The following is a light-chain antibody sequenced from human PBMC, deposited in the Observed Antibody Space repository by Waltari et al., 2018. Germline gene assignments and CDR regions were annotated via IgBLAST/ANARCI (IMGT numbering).Light chain of an antibody. Sequence: DVLMTQSPLSLTVTLGQPASFSCKSSQSLVHSDGNTYLNWFHQRPGQSPRRLIYQVSIRDSGVPDRFSGSGSGTDFTLRISRVEAEDFALYYCQQGVILPLTFGGGTKLEIK. CDR3: QQGVILPLT. V-gene: IGKV2-30*02. CDR1: QSLVHSDGNTY. CDR2: QVS. J-gene: IGKJ4*01.